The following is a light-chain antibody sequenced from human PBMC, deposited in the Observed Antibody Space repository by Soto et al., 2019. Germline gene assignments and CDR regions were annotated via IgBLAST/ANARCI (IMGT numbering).Light chain of an antibody. V-gene: IGKV3-20*01. CDR1: QSVDRSY. J-gene: IGKJ3*01. CDR2: GAS. Sequence: EIVLTQSLGTLSLSPGERATLSCRASQSVDRSYLAWYQQKPGQAPRLLMYGASSRATDIPDRFSGSGSGTDFTLTISRLEPEDVAMYYCQQYGSSPFTFGPGTKVDLK. CDR3: QQYGSSPFT.